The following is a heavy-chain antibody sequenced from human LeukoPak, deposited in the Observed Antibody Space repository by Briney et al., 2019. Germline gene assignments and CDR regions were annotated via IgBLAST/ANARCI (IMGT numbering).Heavy chain of an antibody. V-gene: IGHV3-9*01. CDR3: ARGGQGYSSSWYLFDY. D-gene: IGHD6-13*01. Sequence: PGRSLRLSCVASGFTFDDYAMHWVRQAPGKGLEWVSGISWNSGSIGYADSVKGRFTISRDNAKNSLYLQMNSLRAEDTAVYYCARGGQGYSSSWYLFDYWGQGTLVTVSS. J-gene: IGHJ4*02. CDR1: GFTFDDYA. CDR2: ISWNSGSI.